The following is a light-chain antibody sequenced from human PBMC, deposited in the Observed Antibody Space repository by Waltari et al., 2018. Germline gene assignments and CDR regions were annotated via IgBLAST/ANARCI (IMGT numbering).Light chain of an antibody. J-gene: IGKJ2*01. CDR2: AAS. CDR3: QQSYSTPPYT. Sequence: DIQMTQSPSSLSASVGDRVTITCRASQSISSYLNWYQQKPGKAPKLLIYAASSVQSGVPSRFSGSGSGTDFTLTISSLQPEDFATYYCQQSYSTPPYTFGQVTKLEIK. CDR1: QSISSY. V-gene: IGKV1-39*01.